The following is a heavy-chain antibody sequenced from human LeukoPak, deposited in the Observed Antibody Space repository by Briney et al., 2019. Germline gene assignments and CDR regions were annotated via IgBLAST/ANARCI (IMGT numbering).Heavy chain of an antibody. CDR3: ARELVVGIHSYNMDN. V-gene: IGHV4-59*12. CDR2: IYFTKGRF. J-gene: IGHJ6*03. Sequence: SETLSLTCTVSGGSINNFFWAWIRQPPGKGLEWIGYIYFTKGRFYYSPSLTGRASMSIHSSTNQFSLNLTSVTAAGTAVYFCARELVVGIHSYNMDNWGKGTTDTVSS. CDR1: GGSINNFF. D-gene: IGHD3-9*01.